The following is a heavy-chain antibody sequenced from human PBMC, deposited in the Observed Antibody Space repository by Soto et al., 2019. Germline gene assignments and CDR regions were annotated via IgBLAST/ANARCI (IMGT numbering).Heavy chain of an antibody. D-gene: IGHD5-18*01. J-gene: IGHJ4*02. V-gene: IGHV4-31*03. CDR2: ISHSGST. CDR1: GGSIGSAAYY. CDR3: AREYTYGSNFFDC. Sequence: QVQLQESGPGLVKPSQTLSLTCTVSGGSIGSAAYYWSWIRQHPGEGLEWIGYISHSGSTYYNPSIKSRVIISVDTSKNQFSLSLTSVTAADTAVYYCAREYTYGSNFFDCWGQGARVTVSS.